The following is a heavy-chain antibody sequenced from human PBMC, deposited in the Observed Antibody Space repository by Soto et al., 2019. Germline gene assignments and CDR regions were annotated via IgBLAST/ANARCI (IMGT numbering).Heavy chain of an antibody. Sequence: PGGSLRLSCAASGSTLSSYWMSWVRQAPGKGLEWVAHVKHDGSEKYYVGSVRGRFTISRDNVKNSLSLQMSSLRAEDTAIYYCVREAYGDYFFDYWGQGTPVTVSS. D-gene: IGHD4-17*01. CDR2: VKHDGSEK. CDR3: VREAYGDYFFDY. CDR1: GSTLSSYW. V-gene: IGHV3-7*01. J-gene: IGHJ4*02.